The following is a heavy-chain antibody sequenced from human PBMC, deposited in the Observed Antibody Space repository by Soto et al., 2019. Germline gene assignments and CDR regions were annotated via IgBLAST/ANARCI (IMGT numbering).Heavy chain of an antibody. D-gene: IGHD3-3*01. CDR1: GFNFDGYA. CDR3: AKDIRRSSIFGRDX. Sequence: CLRLSWTASGFNFDGYAMHWVRQAPGKGLAWVGGITWNSNNLDYAYSVKGRFTISIDNAKNSLYLQMNSLRAEDTALYYWAKDIRRSSIFGRDXQGQGSRVT. CDR2: ITWNSNNL. J-gene: IGHJ6*02. V-gene: IGHV3-9*01.